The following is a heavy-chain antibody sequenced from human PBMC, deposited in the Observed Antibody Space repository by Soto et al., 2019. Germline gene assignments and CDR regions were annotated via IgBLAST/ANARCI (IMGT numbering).Heavy chain of an antibody. D-gene: IGHD6-6*01. CDR2: IHQSGST. Sequence: QVQLQESGPGLVKPSGTLSLICAVSGASINNNNWRSWVRQPPGKGLEWIGEIHQSGSTNYNSSLQSRVTISIDKSNNQFSLRLSSVTAADTAVYYCASRLAARPYWGQGTPVTVSS. CDR3: ASRLAARPY. J-gene: IGHJ4*02. V-gene: IGHV4-4*02. CDR1: GASINNNNW.